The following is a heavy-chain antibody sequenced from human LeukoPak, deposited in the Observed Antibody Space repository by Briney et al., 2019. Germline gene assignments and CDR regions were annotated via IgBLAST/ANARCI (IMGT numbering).Heavy chain of an antibody. CDR2: IRYDGSNK. CDR1: GFTFSSYG. CDR3: ARASYDSSGYYSGFDY. V-gene: IGHV3-30*02. J-gene: IGHJ4*02. D-gene: IGHD3-22*01. Sequence: GGSLRLSCAASGFTFSSYGMHWVRQAPGKGLEWVAFIRYDGSNKYYADSVKGRFTISRDNSKNTLYLQMNSLRAEDTAVYYCARASYDSSGYYSGFDYWGQGTLVTVSS.